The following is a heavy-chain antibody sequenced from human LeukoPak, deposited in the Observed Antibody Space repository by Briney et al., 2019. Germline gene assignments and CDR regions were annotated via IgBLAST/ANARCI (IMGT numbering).Heavy chain of an antibody. CDR2: IRSKAYGGTT. D-gene: IGHD3-22*01. Sequence: SGGSLRLPCTASGFTFGDYAMSWVRQAPGKGLEWVGFIRSKAYGGTTEYAASVKGRFTISRDDSKSIAYLQMNSLKTEDTAVYYCTRTVGGYFAEVYFDYWGQGTLVTVSS. J-gene: IGHJ4*02. CDR3: TRTVGGYFAEVYFDY. CDR1: GFTFGDYA. V-gene: IGHV3-49*04.